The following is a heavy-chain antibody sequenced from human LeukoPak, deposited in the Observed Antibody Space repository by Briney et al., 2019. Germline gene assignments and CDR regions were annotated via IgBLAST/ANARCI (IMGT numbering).Heavy chain of an antibody. V-gene: IGHV3-23*01. CDR1: GFTLSSYA. D-gene: IGHD6-13*01. J-gene: IGHJ4*02. CDR3: ANQPAGSAAWYGLPYDF. CDR2: VDGGGGGT. Sequence: GGSLRLSCAASGFTLSSYAMTWVRQAPGRGLEWVSSVDGGGGGTYYADSVKGRFTISRDNSKDTLYLQMNGLRAEDTAVYFCANQPAGSAAWYGLPYDFWAQETLAPVPS.